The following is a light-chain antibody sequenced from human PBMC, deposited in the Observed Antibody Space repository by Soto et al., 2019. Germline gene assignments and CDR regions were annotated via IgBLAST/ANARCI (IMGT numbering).Light chain of an antibody. CDR3: AAWDDSLVV. CDR2: SNN. Sequence: QSVLTQPPSASGTPGQRVTISCSGSSSNIGSNTVNWYQQLPGTAPKLLIYSNNQRSSGVPDRFSGSKSGTSASLAISGLQSEDEADYYCAAWDDSLVVFGGGTKLTVL. J-gene: IGLJ2*01. CDR1: SSNIGSNT. V-gene: IGLV1-44*01.